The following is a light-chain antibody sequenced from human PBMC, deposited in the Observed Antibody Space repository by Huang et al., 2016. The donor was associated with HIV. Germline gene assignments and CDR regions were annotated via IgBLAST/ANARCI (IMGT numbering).Light chain of an antibody. V-gene: IGKV3-11*01. J-gene: IGKJ4*01. CDR3: QECDTWPRLA. CDR1: QRIGSY. CDR2: DAS. Sequence: VVLTQSPTTLSLSPGERATLSCRASQRIGSYVAWYQQKPGQPPRLLIYDASNRTTDGPSRCNGTRCGTNFTLTISNLEAEDSAVYYCQECDTWPRLALGGGTKVEIK.